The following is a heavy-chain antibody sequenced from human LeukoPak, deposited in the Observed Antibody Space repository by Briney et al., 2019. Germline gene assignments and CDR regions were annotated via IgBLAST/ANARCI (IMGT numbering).Heavy chain of an antibody. CDR1: GGTFSSYA. J-gene: IGHJ3*02. D-gene: IGHD3-10*01. CDR3: ARGGYFTMVRGVNRAFDI. V-gene: IGHV1-69*13. Sequence: ASVKVSCKASGGTFSSYAISWVRQAPGQGLEWMGGIIPIFGTANYAQKFQGRVTITADESTSTAYMELSSLRSEDTAVYYCARGGYFTMVRGVNRAFDIWGQGTMVTVSS. CDR2: IIPIFGTA.